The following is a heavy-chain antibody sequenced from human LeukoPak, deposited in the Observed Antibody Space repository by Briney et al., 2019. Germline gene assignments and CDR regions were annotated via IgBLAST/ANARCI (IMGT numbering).Heavy chain of an antibody. V-gene: IGHV3-21*01. CDR3: ARAGDGYNRY. Sequence: GGSLRLSCAASGFTFSSYSMNWVRQAPGKGLEWVSSISGSSSYIYYADSVKGRFTISRDNAKNSLYLQMNSLRAEDTAVYYCARAGDGYNRYWGQGTLVTVSS. D-gene: IGHD5-24*01. J-gene: IGHJ4*02. CDR2: ISGSSSYI. CDR1: GFTFSSYS.